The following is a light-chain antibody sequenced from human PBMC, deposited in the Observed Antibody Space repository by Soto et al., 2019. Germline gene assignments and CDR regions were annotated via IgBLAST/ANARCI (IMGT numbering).Light chain of an antibody. Sequence: EVVMTQSPATLSVSPGERATLSCRASQTVSSNLAWYQQKPGQSPRLLIYGTSTRATGVPARFSGSGSGTEFTLSISSLQSEDFAVYYCHQYKFWPSFGQGTKVDIK. CDR3: HQYKFWPS. CDR1: QTVSSN. V-gene: IGKV3-15*01. J-gene: IGKJ1*01. CDR2: GTS.